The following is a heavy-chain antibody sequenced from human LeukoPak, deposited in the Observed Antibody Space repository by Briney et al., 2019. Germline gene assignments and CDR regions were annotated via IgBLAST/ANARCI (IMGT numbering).Heavy chain of an antibody. V-gene: IGHV3-7*01. CDR3: ARVGYYYDSSGYYYANYYYYMDV. CDR1: GFTFSSYW. Sequence: GGSLRLSCAASGFTFSSYWMSWVRQAPGKGLEWVANIKQDGSEKYYVDSVKGRFTISRDNAENSLYLQMNSLRAEDTAVYYCARVGYYYDSSGYYYANYYYYMDVWGKGTTVTVSS. J-gene: IGHJ6*03. CDR2: IKQDGSEK. D-gene: IGHD3-22*01.